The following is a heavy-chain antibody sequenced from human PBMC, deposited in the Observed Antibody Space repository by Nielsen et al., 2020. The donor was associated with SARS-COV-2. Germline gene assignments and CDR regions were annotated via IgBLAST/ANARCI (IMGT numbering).Heavy chain of an antibody. CDR3: ARDLTGDAFDI. Sequence: GESLKISCAGSGFTFSSYYLNWVRQAPGKRLEWVSVIDVGGDTDYTDSVKGRFTISRDNSRNTLYLQINSLRVDATAVYYCARDLTGDAFDIWGQGTMVTVSS. CDR1: GFTFSSYY. J-gene: IGHJ3*02. CDR2: IDVGGDT. D-gene: IGHD2-8*02. V-gene: IGHV3-53*01.